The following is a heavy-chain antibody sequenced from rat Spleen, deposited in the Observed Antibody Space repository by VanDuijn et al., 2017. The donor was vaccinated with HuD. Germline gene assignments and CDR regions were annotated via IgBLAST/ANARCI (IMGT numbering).Heavy chain of an antibody. CDR3: ARDGSYYDPYWYFDF. J-gene: IGHJ1*01. CDR1: GFTFSNYD. V-gene: IGHV5-25*01. Sequence: EVHLVESGGGLVQPGRSLKLSCAASGFTFSNYDMAWVRQAPTKGLEWVASISTSGGSTYYRDSVKGRFTVSRDNAKSTLYLQMDSLRSEDTATYYCARDGSYYDPYWYFDFWGPGTMVTVSS. CDR2: ISTSGGST. D-gene: IGHD1-12*02.